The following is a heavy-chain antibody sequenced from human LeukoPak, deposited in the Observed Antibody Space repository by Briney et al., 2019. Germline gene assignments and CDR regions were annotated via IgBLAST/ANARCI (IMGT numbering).Heavy chain of an antibody. CDR3: ARFLKIVVVPAAAGY. V-gene: IGHV1-2*02. CDR2: ISPNSGGT. CDR1: GYTFTGYY. J-gene: IGHJ4*02. D-gene: IGHD2-2*01. Sequence: GASVKVSCKASGYTFTGYYMHWVRQAPGQGLEWMGWISPNSGGTNYAQKFQGRVTMTRDTSISTAYMELSRLRSDDTAVYYCARFLKIVVVPAAAGYWGQGTLVTVSS.